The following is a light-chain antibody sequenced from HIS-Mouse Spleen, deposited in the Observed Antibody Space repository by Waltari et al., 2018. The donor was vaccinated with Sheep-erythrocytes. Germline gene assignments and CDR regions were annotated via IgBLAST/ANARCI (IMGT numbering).Light chain of an antibody. CDR3: CSYAGSSTPWV. Sequence: QSALTQPASVSGSPGQSITISCTGTSSDVGSYNLVSWYQQHPGKAHKLMIYEGSKRPPGVSNRFSGSKSGNTASLTISGLQAEDEADYYCCSYAGSSTPWVFGGGTKLTVL. CDR1: SSDVGSYNL. CDR2: EGS. J-gene: IGLJ3*02. V-gene: IGLV2-23*01.